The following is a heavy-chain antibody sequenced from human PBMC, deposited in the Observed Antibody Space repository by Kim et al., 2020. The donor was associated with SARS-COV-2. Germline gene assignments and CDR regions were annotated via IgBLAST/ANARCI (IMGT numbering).Heavy chain of an antibody. CDR2: T. Sequence: TNYEDSVKGRFTMSRDTAKNSLFLQMNSLRADDTAVYYCARGYGDYGYWGQGTLVTVSS. D-gene: IGHD4-17*01. J-gene: IGHJ4*02. CDR3: ARGYGDYGY. V-gene: IGHV3-11*05.